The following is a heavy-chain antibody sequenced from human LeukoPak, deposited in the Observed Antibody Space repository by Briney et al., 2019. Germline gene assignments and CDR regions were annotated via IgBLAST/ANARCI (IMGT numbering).Heavy chain of an antibody. V-gene: IGHV3-21*01. CDR3: ARDVPTYYYDSSGYSPDAFDI. CDR1: GFTFSSYS. Sequence: PGGSLRLSCAASGFTFSSYSMNWVRQAPGKGLEWVSSISSSSSHIYYADSVKGRFTISRDNAKNSLYLQMNSLRAEDTAVYYCARDVPTYYYDSSGYSPDAFDIWGQGTMVTVSS. CDR2: ISSSSSHI. J-gene: IGHJ3*02. D-gene: IGHD3-22*01.